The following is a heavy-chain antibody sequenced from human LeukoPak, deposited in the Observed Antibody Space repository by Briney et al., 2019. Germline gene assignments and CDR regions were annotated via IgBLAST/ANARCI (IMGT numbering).Heavy chain of an antibody. Sequence: PGRSLRLSCAASGFTFSSYGMHWVRQAPGKGLEWVADIWFDGKNEHFADSVKGRFTISRDNSKNTMYLQINSLRAEDTAVYYCARGHTYYFDYWGQGTLVTVSS. V-gene: IGHV3-33*01. CDR2: IWFDGKNE. CDR3: ARGHTYYFDY. D-gene: IGHD2-2*02. J-gene: IGHJ4*02. CDR1: GFTFSSYG.